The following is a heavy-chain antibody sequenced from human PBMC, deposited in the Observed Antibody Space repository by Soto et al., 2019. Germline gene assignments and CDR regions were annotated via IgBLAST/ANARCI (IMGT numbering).Heavy chain of an antibody. J-gene: IGHJ6*03. Sequence: PGGSLRLSCAASGFTFSSYAMSWVRQAPGKGLEWVSAISGSGGSTYYADSVKGRFTISRDNSKNTLYLQMNSLRSEDTAVYYCATLLAAAGTQGDYYYYYMDVWGKGTTVTVSS. CDR2: ISGSGGST. V-gene: IGHV3-23*01. CDR3: ATLLAAAGTQGDYYYYYMDV. D-gene: IGHD6-13*01. CDR1: GFTFSSYA.